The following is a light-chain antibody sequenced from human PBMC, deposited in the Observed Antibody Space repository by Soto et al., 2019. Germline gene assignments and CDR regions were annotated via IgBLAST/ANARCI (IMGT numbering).Light chain of an antibody. CDR3: LQDYNYFP. J-gene: IGKJ5*01. CDR2: AAS. CDR1: QGIRND. Sequence: AIQMTQSPSSLSASVGDRVTITCRASQGIRNDLGWYQQKPGKAPKLLIYAASSLQSGVPSRFSGSGSGTDFTLTISSLQPEDFATYYCLQDYNYFPFGQGTRLEIK. V-gene: IGKV1-6*01.